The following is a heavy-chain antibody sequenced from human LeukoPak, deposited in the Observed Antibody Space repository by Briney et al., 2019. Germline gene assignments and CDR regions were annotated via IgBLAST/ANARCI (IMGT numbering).Heavy chain of an antibody. CDR1: GFTFKSYG. D-gene: IGHD2-2*01. CDR2: IRNDGKTQ. J-gene: IGHJ2*01. Sequence: GGSLRLSCAASGFTFKSYGLHWVRRAPGKGLEWVAFIRNDGKTQYYADSVKGRFTISRDNSRNTMFLQMNSLRPEDTAVYYFARLYATSWGFFDPWGRGTLVTVSS. V-gene: IGHV3-30*02. CDR3: ARLYATSWGFFDP.